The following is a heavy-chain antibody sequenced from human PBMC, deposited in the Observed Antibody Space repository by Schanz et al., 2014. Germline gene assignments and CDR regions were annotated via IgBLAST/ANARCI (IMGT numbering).Heavy chain of an antibody. D-gene: IGHD6-13*01. CDR3: ARDLIAAAESWFDP. CDR1: GYSFTTYG. J-gene: IGHJ5*02. CDR2: INPANGNT. V-gene: IGHV1-18*01. Sequence: QVQLVQSAPEVKKPGASVKVSCKASGYSFTTYGLNWMRQAPGQSLEWLGWINPANGNTHYSPRLNGRVSISSDTAASTVYLHFSSLKSDDTAVYYCARDLIAAAESWFDPWGQGTPITVSS.